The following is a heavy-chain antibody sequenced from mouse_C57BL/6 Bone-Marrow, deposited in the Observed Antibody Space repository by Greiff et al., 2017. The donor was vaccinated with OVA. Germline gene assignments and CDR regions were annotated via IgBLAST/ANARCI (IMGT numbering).Heavy chain of an antibody. J-gene: IGHJ2*01. CDR3: ARSKTGFDY. Sequence: QVQLQQPGAELVKPGASVTLSCKASGYTFTSYWMHWVKQRPGQGLEWIGMIHPNSGSTNYNEKFKSKATLTVDKSSSTAYMQLSSLTSEDSAVYYCARSKTGFDYWGQGTTLTVSS. V-gene: IGHV1-64*01. D-gene: IGHD4-1*01. CDR2: IHPNSGST. CDR1: GYTFTSYW.